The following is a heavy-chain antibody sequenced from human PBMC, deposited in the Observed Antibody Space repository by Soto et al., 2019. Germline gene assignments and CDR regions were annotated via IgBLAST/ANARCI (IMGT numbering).Heavy chain of an antibody. CDR2: MSGSGTT. CDR3: ARAIGADFFDY. CDR1: GFTFSSYA. Sequence: GGSLRLSCAASGFTFSSYAMSWVRQAPGKGLEWVSVMSGSGTTYYTDSVRGRFAVSGDNSKNTLYLQMNSLRAEDTAIYYCARAIGADFFDYWGQGTPVTVSS. J-gene: IGHJ4*02. V-gene: IGHV3-23*01. D-gene: IGHD6-25*01.